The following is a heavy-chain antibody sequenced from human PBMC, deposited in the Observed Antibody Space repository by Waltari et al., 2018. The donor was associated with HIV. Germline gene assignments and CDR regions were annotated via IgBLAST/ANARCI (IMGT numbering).Heavy chain of an antibody. V-gene: IGHV3-73*01. J-gene: IGHJ2*01. CDR3: TVGSPDYWYFHL. Sequence: VQLLESGGGLVPPGASLTPSCTASGFSFSDTGLHWVRQAPGKSPGWGGSLSSRRHNFAPSDTWSLEGRINISRHDAENTTFLHLSNLRVEDTAIYFCTVGSPDYWYFHLWGRGTLVTVSS. D-gene: IGHD6-19*01. CDR2: LSSRRHNFAP. CDR1: GFSFSDTG.